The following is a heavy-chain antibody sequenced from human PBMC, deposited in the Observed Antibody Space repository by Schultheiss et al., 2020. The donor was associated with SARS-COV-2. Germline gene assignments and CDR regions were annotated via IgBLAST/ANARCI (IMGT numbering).Heavy chain of an antibody. Sequence: SQTLSLTCAVSGYSISSGYYWSWIRQPAGKGLEWIGRIYTSGSTNYNPSLKSRVTISVDTSKNQFSLKLSSVTAADTAVYYCARTLIVATITWFDPWGQGTLVTVSS. CDR3: ARTLIVATITWFDP. J-gene: IGHJ5*02. CDR1: GYSISSGYY. V-gene: IGHV4-61*02. D-gene: IGHD5-12*01. CDR2: IYTSGST.